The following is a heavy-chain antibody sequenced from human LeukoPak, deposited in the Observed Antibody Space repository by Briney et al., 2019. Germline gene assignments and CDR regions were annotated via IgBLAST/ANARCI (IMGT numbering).Heavy chain of an antibody. CDR2: IWYDGSNK. J-gene: IGHJ4*02. CDR3: ARGSRLWFGEFHDY. D-gene: IGHD3-10*01. CDR1: GFAFSSYG. V-gene: IGHV3-33*01. Sequence: GGSLRLSCAASGFAFSSYGMHWVRQAPGKGLEWVAVIWYDGSNKYYADSVKGRFTISRDSSKNTLYLQMNSLRAEDTAVYYCARGSRLWFGEFHDYWGQGTLVTVSS.